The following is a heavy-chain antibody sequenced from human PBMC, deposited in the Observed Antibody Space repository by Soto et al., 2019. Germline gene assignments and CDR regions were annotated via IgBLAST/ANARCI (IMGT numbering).Heavy chain of an antibody. D-gene: IGHD2-21*02. CDR1: GYSFTSYW. CDR2: IYPGDSDT. J-gene: IGHJ4*02. Sequence: PGESLKISCKGSGYSFTSYWIGWVRQMPGKGLEWMGIIYPGDSDTRYSPSFQGQVTISADKSISTAYLQWSSLKASDTAMYYCAVAYCGGDCYSGGGHYFDYWGQGTLVTVSS. CDR3: AVAYCGGDCYSGGGHYFDY. V-gene: IGHV5-51*01.